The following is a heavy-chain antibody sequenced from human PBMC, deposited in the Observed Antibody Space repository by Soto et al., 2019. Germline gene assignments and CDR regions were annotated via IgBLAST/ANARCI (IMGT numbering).Heavy chain of an antibody. CDR1: GFTFTLYS. Sequence: GASVKVSCKASGFTFTLYSMHWVRQAPGQRLEWMGWINGGSGKTKYSQKFQGRVTIARDTSASTAYMEVSSLRSEDTAVYYCARYSGNYQDAFDIWGQGTMVTVSS. J-gene: IGHJ3*02. D-gene: IGHD1-26*01. CDR3: ARYSGNYQDAFDI. CDR2: INGGSGKT. V-gene: IGHV1-3*01.